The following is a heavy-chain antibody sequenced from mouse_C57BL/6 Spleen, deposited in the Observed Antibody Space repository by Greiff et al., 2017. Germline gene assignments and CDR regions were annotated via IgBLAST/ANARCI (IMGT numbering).Heavy chain of an antibody. V-gene: IGHV2-2*01. D-gene: IGHD2-5*01. Sequence: VQLQQSGPGLVQPSQSLSITCTVSGFSLTSYGVHWVRQSPGKGLEWLGVIWSGGSTDYNAAFISRLSISKDNSKSQVFFKMNSLQADDTAIYYCARNGPYDSTSPWFAYWGQGTLVTVSA. CDR1: GFSLTSYG. CDR3: ARNGPYDSTSPWFAY. J-gene: IGHJ3*01. CDR2: IWSGGST.